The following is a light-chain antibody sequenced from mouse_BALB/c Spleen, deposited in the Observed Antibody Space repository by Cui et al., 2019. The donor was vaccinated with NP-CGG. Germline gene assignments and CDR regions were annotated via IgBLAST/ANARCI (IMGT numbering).Light chain of an antibody. CDR1: TGTVTNSNY. CDR3: ALWYSNHWV. Sequence: QAVVTHEAAITTTPGETVTLTCRSSTGTVTNSNYANWVQEKPDHLFTGLIGGTNNRAPGVPARFSGSLIGDKAALTITGAQTKDEEIYFCALWYSNHWVFGGGTKLTVL. CDR2: GTN. V-gene: IGLV1*01. J-gene: IGLJ1*01.